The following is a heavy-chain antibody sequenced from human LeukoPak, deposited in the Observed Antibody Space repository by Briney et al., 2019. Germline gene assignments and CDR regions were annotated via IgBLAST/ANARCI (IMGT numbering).Heavy chain of an antibody. V-gene: IGHV3-66*01. D-gene: IGHD5-18*01. CDR3: AIIHSYGHA. J-gene: IGHJ5*02. CDR1: GFNVISNY. CDR2: IYSGGST. Sequence: GGSLRLSCATSGFNVISNYMSWVRQAPGKGLEWVSVIYSGGSTYYAASVKGRFTIPRDKSKNTLYLQMSSLRVDDTATYYCAIIHSYGHAWGQGTLVTVSS.